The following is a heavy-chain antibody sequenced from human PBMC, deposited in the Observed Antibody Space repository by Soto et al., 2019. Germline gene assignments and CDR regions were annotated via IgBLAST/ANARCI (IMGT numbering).Heavy chain of an antibody. D-gene: IGHD6-13*01. CDR3: VRRHVSATGIDWFGP. Sequence: ASVKVSCKASGYTFTSYGIHWVRQAPGQRLEWMGWINAANGDTKYSPKFQGRVTITRDTSASTAYMELSRLRSEDTAVYYCVRRHVSATGIDWFGPRGQGTLVTVSS. CDR2: INAANGDT. J-gene: IGHJ5*02. CDR1: GYTFTSYG. V-gene: IGHV1-3*01.